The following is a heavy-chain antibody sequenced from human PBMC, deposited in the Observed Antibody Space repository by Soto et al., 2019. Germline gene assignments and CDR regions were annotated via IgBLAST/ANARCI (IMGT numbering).Heavy chain of an antibody. CDR1: GYTFTNYA. J-gene: IGHJ4*02. Sequence: QVQLVQSGAEVRKPGASVKLSCKASGYTFTNYAMHWVRQAPGQRLEWMGWINAGNGDTKFSQKFQGRVTITRDSSASTVDMELSSLRSEDTAVYSCARVQGGSSWGYCFDYGGQGTLVTVSS. CDR3: ARVQGGSSWGYCFDY. V-gene: IGHV1-3*01. D-gene: IGHD2-15*01. CDR2: INAGNGDT.